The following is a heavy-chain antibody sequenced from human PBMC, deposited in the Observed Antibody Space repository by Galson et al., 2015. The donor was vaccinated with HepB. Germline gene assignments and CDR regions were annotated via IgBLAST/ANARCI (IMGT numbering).Heavy chain of an antibody. CDR3: ARDTYGDKGVVDY. CDR2: ISSSSSYI. D-gene: IGHD4-17*01. J-gene: IGHJ4*02. V-gene: IGHV3-21*01. CDR1: GFTFSSYS. Sequence: SLRLSCAASGFTFSSYSMNWVRQAPGKGLEWVSSISSSSSYIYYADSVKGRFTISRDNAKNSLYLQMNSLRAEDTAVYYCARDTYGDKGVVDYWGQGTLVTVSS.